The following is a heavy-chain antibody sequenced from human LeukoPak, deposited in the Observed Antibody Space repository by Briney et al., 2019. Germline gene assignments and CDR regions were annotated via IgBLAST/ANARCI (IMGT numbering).Heavy chain of an antibody. D-gene: IGHD3-22*01. J-gene: IGHJ5*02. Sequence: PGGSLRLSCAASGFTFSTYSMNWVRQAPGKGLEWVSSITGSSSFIYYADSVKGRFTISRDNSKNSLHLQMNSLRAEDTAVYYCARNYDSRGYGYNWFDPWGQGTLVTVSS. V-gene: IGHV3-21*01. CDR2: ITGSSSFI. CDR3: ARNYDSRGYGYNWFDP. CDR1: GFTFSTYS.